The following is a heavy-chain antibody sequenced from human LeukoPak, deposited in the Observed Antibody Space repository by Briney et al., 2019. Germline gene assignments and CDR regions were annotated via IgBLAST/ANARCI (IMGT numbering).Heavy chain of an antibody. D-gene: IGHD3-10*01. CDR3: ASATVSGDYFDY. Sequence: GGSLRLSCAASGFTFSSYAMHWVRQAPGKGLEWVALIWYDGSNSSYADSVKGRFTISRDNSKNTLYLQMNSLRAVDTAIYYCASATVSGDYFDYWGQGTLVTVSS. CDR2: IWYDGSNS. J-gene: IGHJ4*02. CDR1: GFTFSSYA. V-gene: IGHV3-33*01.